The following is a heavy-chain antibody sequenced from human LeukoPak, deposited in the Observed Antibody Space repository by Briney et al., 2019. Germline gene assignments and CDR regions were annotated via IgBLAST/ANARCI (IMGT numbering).Heavy chain of an antibody. J-gene: IGHJ6*03. CDR1: GGSFSGYY. Sequence: PSETLSLTCAVYGGSFSGYYWSWIRQPPGKGLEWIGDINHSGSTNYNPSLKSRVTISVDTSKNQFSLKLSSVTAADTAVYYCARIYYYYYYMDVWGKGTTVTVSS. V-gene: IGHV4-34*01. CDR3: ARIYYYYYYMDV. CDR2: INHSGST.